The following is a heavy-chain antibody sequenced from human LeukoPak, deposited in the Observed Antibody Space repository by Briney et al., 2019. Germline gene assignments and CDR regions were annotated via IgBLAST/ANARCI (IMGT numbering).Heavy chain of an antibody. CDR1: GFTFSSYG. J-gene: IGHJ6*03. CDR3: ARSGDCSSTSCYRDYYYMDV. D-gene: IGHD2-2*02. Sequence: GGSLRLSCAASGFTFSSYGMHWVRQAPGKGLEWVAFIRYDGSNKYYADSVKGRFTISRDNSKNTLYLQMNSLRAEDTAVYYCARSGDCSSTSCYRDYYYMDVWGKGTTVTVSS. V-gene: IGHV3-30*02. CDR2: IRYDGSNK.